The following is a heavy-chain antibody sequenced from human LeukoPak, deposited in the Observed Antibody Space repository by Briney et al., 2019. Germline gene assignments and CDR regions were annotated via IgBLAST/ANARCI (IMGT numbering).Heavy chain of an antibody. CDR2: ISSSSSTI. J-gene: IGHJ4*02. D-gene: IGHD5-18*01. Sequence: GGSLRLSCAASGVNFDDYAMHWVRQSPGTGLEWVSYISSSSSTIYYADSVKGRFTISRDNAKNSLYLQMNSLGAEDTAVYYCARDRSGYSYGSPPDYWGQGTLVTVSS. CDR3: ARDRSGYSYGSPPDY. CDR1: GVNFDDYA. V-gene: IGHV3-48*04.